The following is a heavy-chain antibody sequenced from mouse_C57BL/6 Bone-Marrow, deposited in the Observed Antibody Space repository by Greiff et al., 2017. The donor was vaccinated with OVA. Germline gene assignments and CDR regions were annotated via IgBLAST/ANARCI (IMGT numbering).Heavy chain of an antibody. Sequence: EVQLQQSVAELVRPGASVKLSCTASGFNIKNTYMHWVKQRPEQGLEWIGRIDPANGNTKYAPKFQGKATITADTSSNTAYLQLSSLTSEDTAIYYCARSLIYYYGSSDWYFDVWGTGTTVTVSS. V-gene: IGHV14-3*01. J-gene: IGHJ1*03. CDR2: IDPANGNT. CDR1: GFNIKNTY. CDR3: ARSLIYYYGSSDWYFDV. D-gene: IGHD1-1*01.